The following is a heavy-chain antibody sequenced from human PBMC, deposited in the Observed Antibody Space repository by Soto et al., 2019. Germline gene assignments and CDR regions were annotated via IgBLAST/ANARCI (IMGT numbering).Heavy chain of an antibody. D-gene: IGHD3-9*01. CDR1: GGSISSSSYY. J-gene: IGHJ4*02. V-gene: IGHV4-39*01. CDR2: IYYSGST. Sequence: SETLSLTCTVSGGSISSSSYYWGWIRQPPGKGLEWIGSIYYSGSTYYNPSLKSRVTISVDTSKNQFSLKLSSVTAADTAVYYCARRPGNYDILTGYYFSYFDYWGQGTLVTVSS. CDR3: ARRPGNYDILTGYYFSYFDY.